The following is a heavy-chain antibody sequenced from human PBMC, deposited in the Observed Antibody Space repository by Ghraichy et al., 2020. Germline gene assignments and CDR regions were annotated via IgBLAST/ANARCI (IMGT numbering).Heavy chain of an antibody. CDR3: ARDEYSSSSVGFGNYYYYMDV. D-gene: IGHD6-6*01. V-gene: IGHV3-53*01. CDR2: IYSGGST. J-gene: IGHJ6*03. CDR1: GFTVSSNY. Sequence: GGSLRLSCAASGFTVSSNYMSWVRQAPGKGLEWVSVIYSGGSTYYADSVKGRFTISRDNSKNTLYLQMNSLRAEDTAVYYCARDEYSSSSVGFGNYYYYMDVWGKGTTVTVSS.